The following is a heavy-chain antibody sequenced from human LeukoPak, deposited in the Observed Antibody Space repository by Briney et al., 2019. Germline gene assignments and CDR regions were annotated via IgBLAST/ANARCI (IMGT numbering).Heavy chain of an antibody. J-gene: IGHJ4*02. CDR1: GFTFSSYD. V-gene: IGHV3-23*01. CDR3: AKAYGSGSYHSYFDY. CDR2: TSGSGGYT. Sequence: GGSLRLSCAASGFTFSSYDMSWVRQAPGKGLVWVSVTSGSGGYTNYADSVKGRFTISRDNSKNTLYLQMNSLRAEDTAVFYCAKAYGSGSYHSYFDYWGQGTLVTVSS. D-gene: IGHD3-10*01.